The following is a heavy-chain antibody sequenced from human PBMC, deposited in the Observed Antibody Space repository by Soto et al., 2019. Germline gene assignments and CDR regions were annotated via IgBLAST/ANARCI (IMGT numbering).Heavy chain of an antibody. J-gene: IGHJ4*02. CDR3: ARGYYYDSSGSPLDY. Sequence: GGSLRLSCAASGFTFSSYAMSWVRQAPGKGLEWVSAISGSGGSTYYADSVKGRFTISRDNSKNTLYLQMNSLRGEDTALYYCARGYYYDSSGSPLDYWGLGTLVTVSS. V-gene: IGHV3-23*01. D-gene: IGHD3-22*01. CDR1: GFTFSSYA. CDR2: ISGSGGST.